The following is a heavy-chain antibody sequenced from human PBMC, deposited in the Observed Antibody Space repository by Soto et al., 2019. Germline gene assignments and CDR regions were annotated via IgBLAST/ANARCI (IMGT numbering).Heavy chain of an antibody. D-gene: IGHD2-8*01. CDR3: ARRALPQCINGVCYKDGFWDY. Sequence: SGSLYLACSVSGCSFSSGCYYWSWIRQHPGTGLEWIGYIYYSGTTYFNPSLKSRASISLDTSKNEFSLKLTSVTAADTAVYYCARRALPQCINGVCYKDGFWDYWGQGALVTVSS. J-gene: IGHJ4*02. CDR1: GCSFSSGCYY. V-gene: IGHV4-31*03. CDR2: IYYSGTT.